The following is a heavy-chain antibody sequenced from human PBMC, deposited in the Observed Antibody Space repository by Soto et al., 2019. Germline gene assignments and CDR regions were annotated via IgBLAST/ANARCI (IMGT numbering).Heavy chain of an antibody. CDR3: ARGVIGSGSYYSRYYYYYYGMDV. D-gene: IGHD3-10*01. Sequence: EASVKVSCTASGGTFSSYAISWVRQAPGQGLEWMGGIIPIFGTANYAQKFQGRVTITADESTSTAYMELSSLRSEDTAVYYCARGVIGSGSYYSRYYYYYYGMDVWGQGTTVTVSS. V-gene: IGHV1-69*13. CDR2: IIPIFGTA. J-gene: IGHJ6*02. CDR1: GGTFSSYA.